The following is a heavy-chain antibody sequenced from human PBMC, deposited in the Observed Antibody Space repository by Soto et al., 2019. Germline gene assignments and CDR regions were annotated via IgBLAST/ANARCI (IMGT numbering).Heavy chain of an antibody. D-gene: IGHD7-27*01. CDR2: ISSSSSTI. V-gene: IGHV3-48*01. CDR1: GFTFSSYS. CDR3: ARDPNLGSFDY. Sequence: GGSLRLSCAASGFTFSSYSMNWVRQAPGKGLEWVSYISSSSSTIYYADSVKGRFTISRDNAKNSLYLQMNSLRAEDTAVYYCARDPNLGSFDYWGQGTLVTVSS. J-gene: IGHJ4*02.